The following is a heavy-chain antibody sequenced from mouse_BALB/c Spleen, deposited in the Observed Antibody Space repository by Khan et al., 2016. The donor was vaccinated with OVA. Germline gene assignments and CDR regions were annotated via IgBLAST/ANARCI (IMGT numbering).Heavy chain of an antibody. D-gene: IGHD4-1*02. CDR2: IWGDGST. V-gene: IGHV2-6-7*01. CDR1: GFSLTGYG. J-gene: IGHJ4*01. CDR3: ARQLGRYAMDY. Sequence: VQLQESGPGLVAPSQSLSITCTASGFSLTGYGVNWVRQPPGKGLEWLGMIWGDGSTDYNSALKSRLSISKDNSKSQVFLKMNSLQTDDTARYYCARQLGRYAMDYWGQGTSVTVSS.